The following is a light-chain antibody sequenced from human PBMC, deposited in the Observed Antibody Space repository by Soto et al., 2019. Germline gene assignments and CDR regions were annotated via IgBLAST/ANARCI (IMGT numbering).Light chain of an antibody. V-gene: IGKV1-5*03. CDR1: QSISSW. CDR2: KAS. J-gene: IGKJ1*01. Sequence: DIQMTQSPSTLSASVGDRVTITCRASQSISSWLAWYQQKPGKAPNLLIYKASRLHSGVSSRFSGSESGTEFTLTISSLQPDDFATYYCQQYSGSSRTFGQGTKVDIK. CDR3: QQYSGSSRT.